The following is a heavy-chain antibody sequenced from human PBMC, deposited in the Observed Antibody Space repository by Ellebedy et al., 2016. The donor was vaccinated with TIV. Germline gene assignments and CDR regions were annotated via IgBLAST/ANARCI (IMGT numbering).Heavy chain of an antibody. V-gene: IGHV5-10-1*01. J-gene: IGHJ4*02. D-gene: IGHD1-26*01. Sequence: GESLKISXKASGYIFTNYWISWVRQMPGKGLEWMGRINPSDSSTNYSPSFQGHVTISADKSISTAYLQWSSLKASDTAMYYCARQVGAIVALDYWGQGTLVTVSS. CDR1: GYIFTNYW. CDR2: INPSDSST. CDR3: ARQVGAIVALDY.